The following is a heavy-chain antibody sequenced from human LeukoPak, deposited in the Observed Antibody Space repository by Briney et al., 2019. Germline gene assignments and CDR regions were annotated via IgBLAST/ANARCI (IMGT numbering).Heavy chain of an antibody. Sequence: SVKVSCKASGGTFSSYAISWVRQAPGQGLEWMGRIIPILGIANYAQKFQGRVTITADKSTSTAYMELSSLRSEDTAVYYCARGSSSGWYPKSPGYYGMDVWGQGTTVTVSS. D-gene: IGHD6-19*01. J-gene: IGHJ6*02. CDR1: GGTFSSYA. V-gene: IGHV1-69*04. CDR2: IIPILGIA. CDR3: ARGSSSGWYPKSPGYYGMDV.